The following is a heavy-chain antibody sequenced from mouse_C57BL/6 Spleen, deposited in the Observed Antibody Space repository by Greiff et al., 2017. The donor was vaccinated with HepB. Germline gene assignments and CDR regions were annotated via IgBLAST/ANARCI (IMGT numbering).Heavy chain of an antibody. V-gene: IGHV1-19*01. CDR1: GYTFTDYY. CDR3: ARRRGYDGGYAMDY. J-gene: IGHJ4*01. Sequence: DVHLVESGPVLVKPGASVKMSCKASGYTFTDYYMNWVKQSHGKSLEWIGVINPYNGGTSYNQKFKGKATLTVDQSSSTAYMELNSLTSEYSAVYYCARRRGYDGGYAMDYWGQGTSVTVSS. CDR2: INPYNGGT. D-gene: IGHD2-2*01.